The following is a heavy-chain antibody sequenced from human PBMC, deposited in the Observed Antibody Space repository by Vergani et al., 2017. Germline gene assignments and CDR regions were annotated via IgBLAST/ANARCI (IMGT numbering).Heavy chain of an antibody. Sequence: EVQLLESGGGLVQPGGSLRLSCAASGFTFSSYAMSWVRQAPGKGLEWVSAISGSGGSTYYADSVKGRFTISRDNSKNTLYLQMNSLRAEDTAVYYCAKDTSLTSFGVVTKKSGGMDVWGQGTTGTVSS. CDR3: AKDTSLTSFGVVTKKSGGMDV. CDR2: ISGSGGST. D-gene: IGHD3-3*01. CDR1: GFTFSSYA. V-gene: IGHV3-23*01. J-gene: IGHJ6*02.